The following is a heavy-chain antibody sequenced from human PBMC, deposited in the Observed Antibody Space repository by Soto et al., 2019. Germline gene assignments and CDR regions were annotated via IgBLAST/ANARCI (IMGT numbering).Heavy chain of an antibody. D-gene: IGHD2-2*01. V-gene: IGHV3-21*01. Sequence: TGGSLRLSCAASGFTFSSYSMNWVRQAPGKGLEWVSSISSSSYIYYADSVKGRFTISRDNAKNSLYLQMNSLRAEDTAVYYCARANLGYCSSTSCHPDYWGQGTQVTVSS. CDR2: ISSSSYI. J-gene: IGHJ4*02. CDR3: ARANLGYCSSTSCHPDY. CDR1: GFTFSSYS.